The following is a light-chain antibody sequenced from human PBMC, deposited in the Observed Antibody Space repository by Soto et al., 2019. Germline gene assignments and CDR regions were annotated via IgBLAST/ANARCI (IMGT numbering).Light chain of an antibody. J-gene: IGKJ5*01. CDR1: QNVGSY. CDR3: QQRANWLMT. CDR2: DAT. Sequence: EIVLTQSPATRSLSPGESAILSCRASQNVGSYLTWYRQKPGQAPSLLIYDATHRATGVPDRFSCSGFATDFSLTITNLEPGDFGVYYCQQRANWLMTFGQGTRLEIK. V-gene: IGKV3-11*01.